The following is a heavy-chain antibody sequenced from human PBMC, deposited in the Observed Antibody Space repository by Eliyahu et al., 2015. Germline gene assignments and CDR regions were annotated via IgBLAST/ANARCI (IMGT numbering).Heavy chain of an antibody. CDR1: GFTFSSYD. J-gene: IGHJ4*02. D-gene: IGHD4-11*01. V-gene: IGHV3-30*18. CDR3: AKRLQYYFDY. CDR2: ISYHGSNK. Sequence: QVQLVESGGGVVQPGRXLRLSCAASGFTFSSYDMHWVRQAPGKGLEWVAVISYHGSNKYYADSVKGRFTISRDNSKNTLYLQMNSLRAEDTAVYYCAKRLQYYFDYWGQGTLVTVSS.